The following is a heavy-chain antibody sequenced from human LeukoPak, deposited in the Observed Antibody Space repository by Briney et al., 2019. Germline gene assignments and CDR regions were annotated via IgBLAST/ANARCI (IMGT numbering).Heavy chain of an antibody. CDR1: GFTFSSYG. J-gene: IGHJ4*02. D-gene: IGHD6-25*01. Sequence: TGGSLRLSCAASGFTFSSYGMHWVRQAPGKGLEWVAFIRYDGSNKYYADSVKGRFTISRDNSKNSLYLQMNSLRAEDTAVYYCARGEADEYYFGYWGQGTLVTVSS. V-gene: IGHV3-30*02. CDR3: ARGEADEYYFGY. CDR2: IRYDGSNK.